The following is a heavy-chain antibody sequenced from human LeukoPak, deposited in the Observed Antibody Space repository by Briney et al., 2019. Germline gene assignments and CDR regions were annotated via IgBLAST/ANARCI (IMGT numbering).Heavy chain of an antibody. J-gene: IGHJ6*02. CDR1: GDSIRSSNW. D-gene: IGHD2-15*01. V-gene: IGHV4-4*02. CDR3: ARVGGGNYYYYGMDV. CDR2: IYHSGST. Sequence: SETLSLTCAVSGDSIRSSNWWSWVRQPPGKGLEWIGEIYHSGSTNYNPSLKSRVTMSVDTSKNQFSLKLSSVTAADTAVYYCARVGGGNYYYYGMDVWGQGTTVTVSS.